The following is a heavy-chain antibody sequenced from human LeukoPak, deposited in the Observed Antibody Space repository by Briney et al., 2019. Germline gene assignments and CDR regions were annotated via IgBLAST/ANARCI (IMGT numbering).Heavy chain of an antibody. CDR1: GGSISNYY. J-gene: IGHJ4*02. Sequence: SETLSLTCTVSGGSISNYYWSWLRQPPGKGLEWIGYIYYSGSTNYNPSLKSRVTISVDTSKNQFSLKLSSVTAADTAVYYCARYTDSSSWRPLDYWGQGTLVTVSS. V-gene: IGHV4-59*01. CDR2: IYYSGST. D-gene: IGHD6-13*01. CDR3: ARYTDSSSWRPLDY.